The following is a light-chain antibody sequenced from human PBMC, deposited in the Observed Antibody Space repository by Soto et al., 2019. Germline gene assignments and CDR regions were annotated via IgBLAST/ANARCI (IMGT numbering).Light chain of an antibody. CDR2: EVN. CDR3: SSYTTSHALV. CDR1: SSDVGGYTY. Sequence: QSALTQPASVSGSPRQSITISCTGASSDVGGYTYVSWYQQHPGKAPKLMIYEVNNRPSGVSNRFSGSKSGNTASLTISGLQAEDASDYYCSSYTTSHALVFGGGTKLTVL. J-gene: IGLJ2*01. V-gene: IGLV2-14*01.